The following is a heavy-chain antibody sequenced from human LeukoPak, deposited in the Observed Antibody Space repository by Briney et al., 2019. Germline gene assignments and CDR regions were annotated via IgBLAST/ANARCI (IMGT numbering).Heavy chain of an antibody. CDR1: GFTFSSYW. CDR2: ISYDGNNK. D-gene: IGHD6-13*01. CDR3: ARADPGYSSSWFLSRAYYFDY. Sequence: GGSLRLSCAASGFTFSSYWMSWVRQAPGKGLEWVAIISYDGNNKYYADSVKGRFTISRDNSKNTLYLQMNSLRAEDTAVYYCARADPGYSSSWFLSRAYYFDYWGQGTLVTVSS. J-gene: IGHJ4*02. V-gene: IGHV3-30-3*01.